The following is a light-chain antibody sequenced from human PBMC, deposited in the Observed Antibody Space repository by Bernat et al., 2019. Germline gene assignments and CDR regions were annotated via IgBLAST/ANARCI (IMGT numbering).Light chain of an antibody. CDR3: QVWDNTRDHPAV. V-gene: IGLV2-11*01. CDR1: SSDVGAYNY. Sequence: QSALTQPRSVSGSPGQSVTISCTGTSSDVGAYNYVSWYQQHPGKVPKFMIHDVSKRPSGVPDRFSGSSSENTASLTISRVEVGDEAEYFCQVWDNTRDHPAVFGGGTKLTVL. CDR2: DVS. J-gene: IGLJ3*02.